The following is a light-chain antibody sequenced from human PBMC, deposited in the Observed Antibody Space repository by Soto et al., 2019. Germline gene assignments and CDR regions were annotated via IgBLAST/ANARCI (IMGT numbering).Light chain of an antibody. CDR1: QSVSAN. CDR3: QQYNYWPPYT. V-gene: IGKV3-15*01. Sequence: EIVMTQSPATLSVSPGERATLSCRASQSVSANVAWYQQKPGQAPRLLIYGASVRATGIPARFSGIGSGTEFTLTISSLQSEDVAVYYCQQYNYWPPYTFGQGTKLEIK. J-gene: IGKJ2*01. CDR2: GAS.